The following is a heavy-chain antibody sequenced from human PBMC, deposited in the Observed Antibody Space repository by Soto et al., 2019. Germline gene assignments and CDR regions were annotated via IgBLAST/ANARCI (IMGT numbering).Heavy chain of an antibody. D-gene: IGHD3-10*01. CDR2: ISAYNGNT. CDR3: ARGFGELLYDWFDP. V-gene: IGHV1-18*04. Sequence: ASVKVSCKASGYTFTSYGISWVRQAPGQGLEWMGWISAYNGNTNYAQKFQGRVTITADESTSTAYMELSSLRSEDTAVYYCARGFGELLYDWFDPWGQGTLVTVSS. CDR1: GYTFTSYG. J-gene: IGHJ5*02.